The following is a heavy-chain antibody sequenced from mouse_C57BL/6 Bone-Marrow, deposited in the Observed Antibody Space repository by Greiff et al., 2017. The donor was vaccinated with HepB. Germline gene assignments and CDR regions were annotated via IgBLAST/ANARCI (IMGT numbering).Heavy chain of an antibody. Sequence: EVKLVESGGDLVKPGGSLKLSCAASGFTFSSYGMSWVRQTPDKRLEWVATISSGGSYTYYPDSVKGRFTISRDNAKNTLYLQMSSLKSEDTAMYYCARHYYYAMDYWGQGTSVTVSS. CDR3: ARHYYYAMDY. J-gene: IGHJ4*01. CDR2: ISSGGSYT. V-gene: IGHV5-6*01. CDR1: GFTFSSYG.